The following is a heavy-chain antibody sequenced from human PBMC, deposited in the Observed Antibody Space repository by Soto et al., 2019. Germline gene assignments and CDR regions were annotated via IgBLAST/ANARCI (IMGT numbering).Heavy chain of an antibody. CDR2: IYHSGST. D-gene: IGHD1-26*01. J-gene: IGHJ3*02. CDR3: ARGLGGELLGNDAFDI. CDR1: RCSISSGGYS. V-gene: IGHV4-30-2*01. Sequence: SATLSLTCAVSRCSISSGGYSWIWIRQPPGKGLEWIGYIYHSGSTYYNPSLKSRVTISVDRSKNQFSLKLSSVTAADTAVYYCARGLGGELLGNDAFDILGQGTMVT.